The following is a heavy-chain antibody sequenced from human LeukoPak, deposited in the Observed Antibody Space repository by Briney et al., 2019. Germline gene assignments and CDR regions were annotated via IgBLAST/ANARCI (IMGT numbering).Heavy chain of an antibody. J-gene: IGHJ6*02. Sequence: GESLKISCTGSGYSFTNYWIGWVRQMPGKGLEWMGIIYPGDSDTRYGPSFQGQVTISADKSISTAYLQWSSLGASDTAIYYCARSGQLLWVGDARRPYYYAIDVWGQGTTVTVSS. CDR3: ARSGQLLWVGDARRPYYYAIDV. CDR2: IYPGDSDT. CDR1: GYSFTNYW. D-gene: IGHD3-10*01. V-gene: IGHV5-51*01.